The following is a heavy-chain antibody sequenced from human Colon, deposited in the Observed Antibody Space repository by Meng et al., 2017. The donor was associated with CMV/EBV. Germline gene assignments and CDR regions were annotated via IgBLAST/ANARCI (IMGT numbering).Heavy chain of an antibody. Sequence: GESLKISCAASGFTVSSNYMSWVRQAPGKGLEWVSVIYSGGSTYYADSVKGRFTISRDNSKNTLYLQMNSLSAEDTAVYYCASGEVMGPGDHWGQGTLVTVSS. CDR1: GFTVSSNY. CDR2: IYSGGST. J-gene: IGHJ4*02. V-gene: IGHV3-53*05. CDR3: ASGEVMGPGDH. D-gene: IGHD3-16*01.